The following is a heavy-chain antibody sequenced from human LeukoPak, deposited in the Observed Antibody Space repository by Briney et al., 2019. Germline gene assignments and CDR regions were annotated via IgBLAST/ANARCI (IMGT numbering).Heavy chain of an antibody. Sequence: GGSLRLSCAASGFTFSNYAMTWVRQAPGKGLEWVAYDGSIKYYADSVEGRFTISRDNSKNTLYLQMNSLRAEDTAVYYCARDKSKGKYFDYWGQGTLVTVSS. J-gene: IGHJ4*02. CDR3: ARDKSKGKYFDY. CDR2: YDGSIK. V-gene: IGHV3-33*08. D-gene: IGHD3-10*01. CDR1: GFTFSNYA.